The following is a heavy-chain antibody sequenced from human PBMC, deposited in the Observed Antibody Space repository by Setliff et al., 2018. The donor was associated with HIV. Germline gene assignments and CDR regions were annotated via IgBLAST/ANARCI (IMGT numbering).Heavy chain of an antibody. D-gene: IGHD6-19*01. V-gene: IGHV3-7*03. CDR1: GFIIRNHW. CDR2: IKEDGSET. CDR3: ASVLFNRKGWHWDR. Sequence: PGGSLRLSCAASGFIIRNHWMTWVRQAPGKGLEWVANIKEDGSETYFVDSLKGRFTASRDNARNSLYLQMNGLRAEDTAVYYCASVLFNRKGWHWDRWGQGTLFTVSS. J-gene: IGHJ4*02.